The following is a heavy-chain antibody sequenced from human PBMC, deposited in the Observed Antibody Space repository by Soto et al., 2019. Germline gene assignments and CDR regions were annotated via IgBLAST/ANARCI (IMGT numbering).Heavy chain of an antibody. CDR1: GYTFTSYG. CDR3: ARLKGGPKQYYYYYGMDV. D-gene: IGHD2-15*01. Sequence: QVQLVQSGAEVKKPGASVKVSCKASGYTFTSYGISWVRQAPGQGLEWMGWISAYNGNTNYAQKLQGRVTMTTDTSTSTAYMELRSLRSDDTAVYYCARLKGGPKQYYYYYGMDVWGQGTTVTVSS. V-gene: IGHV1-18*01. CDR2: ISAYNGNT. J-gene: IGHJ6*02.